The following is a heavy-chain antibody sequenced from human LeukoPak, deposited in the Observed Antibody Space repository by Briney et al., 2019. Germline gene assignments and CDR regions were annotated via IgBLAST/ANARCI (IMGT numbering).Heavy chain of an antibody. J-gene: IGHJ4*02. CDR1: GGSISSGGYS. CDR2: IYHSGST. D-gene: IGHD1-26*01. V-gene: IGHV4-30-2*01. Sequence: SETLSLTCAVSGGSISSGGYSWSWIRQPPGKGLEWIGYIYHSGSTYYNPSLRSRVTISVDTSKNQFSLKLSSVTAADTAVYYCAREAPGVGATDYWGQGTLVTVSS. CDR3: AREAPGVGATDY.